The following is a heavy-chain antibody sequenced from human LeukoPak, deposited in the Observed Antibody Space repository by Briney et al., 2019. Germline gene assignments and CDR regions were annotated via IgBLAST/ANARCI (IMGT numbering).Heavy chain of an antibody. CDR1: GFNVSIYW. D-gene: IGHD3-22*01. J-gene: IGHJ4*02. Sequence: GGSLRLSCAASGFNVSIYWMHWVRQAPGKGLVWVSRINSDGSRRMYADSVKGRFTISRDNAKNTLYLQMNSLRAEDTAVYYCAKVAVYYYDSSGYYPFDYWGQGTLVTVSS. CDR2: INSDGSRR. V-gene: IGHV3-74*03. CDR3: AKVAVYYYDSSGYYPFDY.